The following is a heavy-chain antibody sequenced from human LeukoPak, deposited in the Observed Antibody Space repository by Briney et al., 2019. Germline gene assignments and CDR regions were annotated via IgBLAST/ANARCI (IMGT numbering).Heavy chain of an antibody. D-gene: IGHD3-22*01. J-gene: IGHJ3*02. V-gene: IGHV4-61*08. CDR3: ARHGATMIVVDDAFDI. CDR2: IYYSGST. Sequence: SETLSLTCTVSGASISSGGCYWSWIRQPPGKGLEWIGYIYYSGSTNYNPSLKSRVTISVDTSKNQFSLKLSSVTAADTAVYYCARHGATMIVVDDAFDIWGQGTMVTVSS. CDR1: GASISSGGCY.